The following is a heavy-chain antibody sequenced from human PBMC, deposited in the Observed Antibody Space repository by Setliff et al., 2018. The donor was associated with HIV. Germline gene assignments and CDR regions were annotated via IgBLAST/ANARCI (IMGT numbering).Heavy chain of an antibody. CDR2: IYYNGIT. V-gene: IGHV4-38-2*01. Sequence: SETLSLTCAVSGYSISSGYYWGWIRQPPGRGLEWIGSIYYNGITYYNPSLKGRFTISVDTSKNQFSLKVTSVTAADQGVYYCARVPVAGANWFDPWGLGTLVTVSS. CDR1: GYSISSGYY. CDR3: ARVPVAGANWFDP. J-gene: IGHJ5*02. D-gene: IGHD2-21*01.